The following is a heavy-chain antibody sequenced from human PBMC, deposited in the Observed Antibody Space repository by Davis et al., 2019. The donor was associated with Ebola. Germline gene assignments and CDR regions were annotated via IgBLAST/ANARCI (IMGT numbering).Heavy chain of an antibody. CDR3: ARHLPYMVRGVIIRYYYYGMDV. D-gene: IGHD3-10*01. V-gene: IGHV5-10-1*01. J-gene: IGHJ6*02. Sequence: GESLKISCKGSGYSFTSYWISWVCQMPGKGLEWMGRIDPSDSYTNYSPSFQGHVTISADKSISTAYLQWSSLKASDTAMYYCARHLPYMVRGVIIRYYYYGMDVWGQGTTVTVSS. CDR2: IDPSDSYT. CDR1: GYSFTSYW.